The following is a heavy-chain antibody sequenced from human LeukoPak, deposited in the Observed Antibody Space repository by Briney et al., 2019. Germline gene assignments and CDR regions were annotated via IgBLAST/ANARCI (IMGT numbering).Heavy chain of an antibody. V-gene: IGHV3-53*01. D-gene: IGHD3-9*01. CDR2: IYSGGST. J-gene: IGHJ4*02. CDR3: ARDILTDSDY. Sequence: GGSLDPSVPALGLTASTNSLTGSAKAQGRGLEWVSVIYSGGSTYYADSVKGRFTISRDNSKNTLYLQMNSLRAEDTAVYYCARDILTDSDYWGQGTLVTVSS. CDR1: GLTASTNS.